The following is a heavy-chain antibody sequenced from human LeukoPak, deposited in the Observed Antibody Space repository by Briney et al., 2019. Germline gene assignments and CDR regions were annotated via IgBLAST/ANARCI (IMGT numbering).Heavy chain of an antibody. CDR3: ATGVAVAYH. V-gene: IGHV1-24*01. CDR2: FDPEDGET. Sequence: ASVKVSCKESGYTFTSYYMHWVRQAPGKGLEWMGGFDPEDGETIYAQKFQGRVTMTEDTSTDTAYMELSSLRSEDTAVYYCATGVAVAYHWGQGTLVTVSS. D-gene: IGHD6-19*01. J-gene: IGHJ4*02. CDR1: GYTFTSYY.